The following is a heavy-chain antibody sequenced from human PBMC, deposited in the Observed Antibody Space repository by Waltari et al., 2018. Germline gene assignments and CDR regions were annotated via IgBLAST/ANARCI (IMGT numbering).Heavy chain of an antibody. V-gene: IGHV4-38-2*02. D-gene: IGHD3-10*01. CDR1: GYSISSGYY. Sequence: QVQLQESGPGLVKPSETLSLTCAVSGYSISSGYYWGWIRQPPGKGLEWIGSIYHSGSTYYNPSRKSRVTISVDTSKNQFSLKLSSVTAADTAVYYCARDRGEITMVRGVIGAIDYWGQGTLVTVSS. CDR2: IYHSGST. CDR3: ARDRGEITMVRGVIGAIDY. J-gene: IGHJ4*02.